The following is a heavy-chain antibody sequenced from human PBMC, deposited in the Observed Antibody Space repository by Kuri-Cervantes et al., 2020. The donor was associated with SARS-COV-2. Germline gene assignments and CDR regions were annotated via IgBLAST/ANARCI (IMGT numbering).Heavy chain of an antibody. CDR3: ARDWHGMISFGGAIDPNRYYDYGMDV. Sequence: SETLSLTCAVSGASFSSSTWWSWVRQPPGKGLQWIGEIYHSGSTNYNPSLKSRVTISIDKSKNQFSLKLTSVTAADTAVYFCARDWHGMISFGGAIDPNRYYDYGMDVWGQGTTVTVSS. D-gene: IGHD3-16*02. J-gene: IGHJ6*02. CDR1: GASFSSSTW. V-gene: IGHV4-4*02. CDR2: IYHSGST.